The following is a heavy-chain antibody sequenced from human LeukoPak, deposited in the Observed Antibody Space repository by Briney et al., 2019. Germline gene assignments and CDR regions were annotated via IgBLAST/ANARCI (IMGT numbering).Heavy chain of an antibody. CDR2: IYYSGST. CDR3: ARAEDGYSNWFDP. J-gene: IGHJ5*02. D-gene: IGHD5-24*01. V-gene: IGHV4-30-4*08. Sequence: SQTLSLTCTVSGGSISSGDYYWSWIRQPPGKGLEWIGYIYYSGSTYYNPSLKSRVTISVDTSKNQFSLKLSSVTAADTAVYYCARAEDGYSNWFDPSGQGTLVTVSS. CDR1: GGSISSGDYY.